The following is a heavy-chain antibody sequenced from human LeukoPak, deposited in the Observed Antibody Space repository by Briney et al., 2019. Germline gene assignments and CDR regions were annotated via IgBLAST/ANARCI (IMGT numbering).Heavy chain of an antibody. Sequence: SETLSLTCAISGGSITSSNWWTWVRQPPGKGLEWVGYIYYSGSTNYNPSFKSRVTISVDTSKNQFSLKLSSVTAADTAVYYCARAALSPGLVPYYYYMDVWGKGTAVTVSS. CDR2: IYYSGST. CDR3: ARAALSPGLVPYYYYMDV. CDR1: GGSITSSNW. J-gene: IGHJ6*03. D-gene: IGHD6-6*01. V-gene: IGHV4-4*02.